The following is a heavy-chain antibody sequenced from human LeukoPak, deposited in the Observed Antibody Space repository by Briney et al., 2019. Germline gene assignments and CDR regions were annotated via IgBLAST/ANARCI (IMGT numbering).Heavy chain of an antibody. Sequence: ETLPLTCAVSGVSISSSNWWSWVRQPPGKGLEWVSGFRGSGYSTYYADSVKGRFTISRDNSKNTLYLQMNSLRAEDTAVYYCAKDRYSGDYYGTFDVWGQGTMVTVSS. CDR1: GVSISSSN. CDR2: FRGSGYST. CDR3: AKDRYSGDYYGTFDV. D-gene: IGHD1-26*01. V-gene: IGHV3-23*01. J-gene: IGHJ3*01.